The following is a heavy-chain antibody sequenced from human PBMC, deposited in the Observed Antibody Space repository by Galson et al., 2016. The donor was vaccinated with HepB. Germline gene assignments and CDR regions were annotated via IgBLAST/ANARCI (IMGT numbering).Heavy chain of an antibody. J-gene: IGHJ5*02. D-gene: IGHD4-23*01. V-gene: IGHV3-74*01. CDR3: VRDHSVVPTTAYNWFDP. CDR2: INSDGTIS. Sequence: SLRLSCAASGFAFSSHWMHWVRQDLGKGLVWVSRINSDGTISNYADSVKGRFTISRDNAKNTLYLQTNSLRAEDTAVYFCVRDHSVVPTTAYNWFDPWGRGPLVTVSS. CDR1: GFAFSSHW.